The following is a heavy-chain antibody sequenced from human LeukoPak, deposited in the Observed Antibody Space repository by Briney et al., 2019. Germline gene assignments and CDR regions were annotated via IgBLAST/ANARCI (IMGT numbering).Heavy chain of an antibody. D-gene: IGHD5-18*01. CDR3: ARDPPGKSYVDN. CDR1: GFTFDDYG. V-gene: IGHV3-20*04. J-gene: IGHJ4*02. Sequence: GGSLRLSCAASGFTFDDYGMSWVRQAPGKGLESVSGINWNGGSTGYADSVKGRFTISRDNAKNSVYLQMNSLRVEDTAVYYCARDPPGKSYVDNWGQGTLVTVSS. CDR2: INWNGGST.